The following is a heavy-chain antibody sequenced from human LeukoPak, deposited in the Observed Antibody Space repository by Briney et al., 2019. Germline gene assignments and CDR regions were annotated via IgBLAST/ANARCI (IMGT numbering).Heavy chain of an antibody. D-gene: IGHD1-26*01. J-gene: IGHJ4*02. V-gene: IGHV3-53*01. Sequence: GGSLRLSCAASGFTVSSNYMSWVRQAPGKGLEWVSVIYSGGSTYYADSVKGRFTISRDNSKNTLYLQMNSLRAEDTAVYYCARGTRWEPFDYWGQGTLVTVSS. CDR2: IYSGGST. CDR3: ARGTRWEPFDY. CDR1: GFTVSSNY.